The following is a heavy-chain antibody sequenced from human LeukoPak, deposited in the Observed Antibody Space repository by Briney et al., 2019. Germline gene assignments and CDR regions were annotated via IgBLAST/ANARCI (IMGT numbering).Heavy chain of an antibody. CDR1: GYTFTGYY. D-gene: IGHD3-22*01. J-gene: IGHJ5*02. Sequence: ASVKVSCKASGYTFTGYYMHWVRQAPGQGLEWMGWINPNSGGTNYAQKFQGRVTMTRDTSISTAYMELSRLRSDDTAVYYCARHRSRDDSSGYYFSWGQGTLVTVSS. CDR2: INPNSGGT. V-gene: IGHV1-2*02. CDR3: ARHRSRDDSSGYYFS.